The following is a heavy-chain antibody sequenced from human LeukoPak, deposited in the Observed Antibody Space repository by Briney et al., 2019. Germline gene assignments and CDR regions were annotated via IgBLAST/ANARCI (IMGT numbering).Heavy chain of an antibody. V-gene: IGHV4-34*01. CDR3: ARGREVATIEKRFDY. J-gene: IGHJ4*02. Sequence: SETLSLTCAVYGGSFSGYYWSWIRQPPGKGLEWIGEINHSGSTNYNPSLKSRVTISVDTSKNQFSLKLSSVTAADTAVYYCARGREVATIEKRFDYWGQGTLVTVSS. CDR2: INHSGST. CDR1: GGSFSGYY. D-gene: IGHD5-24*01.